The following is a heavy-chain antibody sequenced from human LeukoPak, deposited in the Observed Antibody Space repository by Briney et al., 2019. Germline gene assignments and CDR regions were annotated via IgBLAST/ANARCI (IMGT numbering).Heavy chain of an antibody. V-gene: IGHV1-2*02. Sequence: ASVKVSCTASGYTFTGYYMHWVRQAPGQGLEWMGWINPNSGGTNYAQKFQGRVTMTRDTSISTAYMELSRLRSDDTAVYYCARGTYSSSWYGNYWGQGTLVTVSS. J-gene: IGHJ4*02. CDR1: GYTFTGYY. CDR2: INPNSGGT. D-gene: IGHD6-13*01. CDR3: ARGTYSSSWYGNY.